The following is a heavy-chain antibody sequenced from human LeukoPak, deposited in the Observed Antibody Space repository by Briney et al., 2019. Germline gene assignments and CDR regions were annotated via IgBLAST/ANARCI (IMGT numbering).Heavy chain of an antibody. Sequence: ASVKVSCKASGYTFTSYGISWVRQAPGQVLEWMGWISAYNGNTNYAQKLQGRVTMTTDTSTSTSYMELRSLRSDDTAVYYCARVILGWELPFFDYWGQGTLVTVSS. CDR2: ISAYNGNT. D-gene: IGHD1-26*01. V-gene: IGHV1-18*01. J-gene: IGHJ4*02. CDR3: ARVILGWELPFFDY. CDR1: GYTFTSYG.